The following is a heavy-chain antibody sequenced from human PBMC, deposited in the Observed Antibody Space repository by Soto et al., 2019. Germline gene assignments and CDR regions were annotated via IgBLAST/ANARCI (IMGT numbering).Heavy chain of an antibody. Sequence: SQTLSLTSTISEDSVSSNSTAWNWIRQSPSRGLEWLGRTYYRSKWYIDYAVSVNSRIGINPDTANNQFSLQLNSVTPDDSGVYYCARDKGYLLYNWFDPWGQGTLVTVSS. J-gene: IGHJ5*02. CDR2: TYYRSKWYI. CDR3: ARDKGYLLYNWFDP. D-gene: IGHD3-10*01. V-gene: IGHV6-1*01. CDR1: EDSVSSNSTA.